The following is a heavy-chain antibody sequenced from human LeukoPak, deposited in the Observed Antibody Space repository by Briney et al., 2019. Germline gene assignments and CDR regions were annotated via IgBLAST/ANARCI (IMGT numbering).Heavy chain of an antibody. CDR2: ISGSGGTT. J-gene: IGHJ4*02. V-gene: IGHV3-23*01. D-gene: IGHD1-26*01. CDR1: GFTFSSYA. Sequence: GGSLRLSCAASGFTFSSYAMSWVRQAPGKGLEWVSVISGSGGTTYYADSVKGRFTISRDNSKDTLYLQMNSLRADDTAVYYCARAPSGSCLDYWGQGTLVTVSS. CDR3: ARAPSGSCLDY.